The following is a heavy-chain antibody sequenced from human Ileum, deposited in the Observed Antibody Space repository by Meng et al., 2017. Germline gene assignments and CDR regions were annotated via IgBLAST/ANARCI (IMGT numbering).Heavy chain of an antibody. V-gene: IGHV3-7*01. Sequence: GESLKISCAASGFTFSSSWMAWVRQTPGKGLEWGATIKEDGSVKNHVDSVNGRFTVSRDNAENSLYVQMTSLRVEDTAIYYCARDPNFSAFDIWGQGTRVTVSS. D-gene: IGHD2/OR15-2a*01. CDR1: GFTFSSSW. CDR3: ARDPNFSAFDI. CDR2: IKEDGSVK. J-gene: IGHJ3*02.